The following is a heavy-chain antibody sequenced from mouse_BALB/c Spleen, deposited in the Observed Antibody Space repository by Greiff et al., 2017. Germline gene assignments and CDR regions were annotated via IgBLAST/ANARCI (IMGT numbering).Heavy chain of an antibody. CDR2: ISSGSSTI. CDR3: ARFYDAMDY. Sequence: EVNVVESGGGLVQPGGSRKLSCAASGFTFSSFGMHWVRQAPEKGLEWVAYISSGSSTIYYADTVKGRFTISRDNPKNTLFLQMTSLRSEDTAMYYCARFYDAMDYWGQGTSVTVSS. CDR1: GFTFSSFG. V-gene: IGHV5-17*02. J-gene: IGHJ4*01.